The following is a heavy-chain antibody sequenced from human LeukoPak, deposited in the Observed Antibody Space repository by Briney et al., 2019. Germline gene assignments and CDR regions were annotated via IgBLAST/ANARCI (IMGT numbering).Heavy chain of an antibody. CDR3: ARSRGYGGNPDFDY. V-gene: IGHV4-31*03. CDR2: IYYRGST. J-gene: IGHJ4*02. CDR1: GGXISSGGYY. Sequence: PSQTLSLTCTVSGGXISSGGYYWSSIRQHPGKGLEWIGYIYYRGSTYYNPSLKSRVTISVDTSKNQFSLKLSSVTAADTAVYYCARSRGYGGNPDFDYWGQGTLVTVSS. D-gene: IGHD4-23*01.